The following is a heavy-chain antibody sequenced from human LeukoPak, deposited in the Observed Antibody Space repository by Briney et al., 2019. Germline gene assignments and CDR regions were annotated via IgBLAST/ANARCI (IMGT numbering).Heavy chain of an antibody. V-gene: IGHV4-39*07. J-gene: IGHJ4*02. Sequence: SETLSLTCTVSGGSISSTDYCWGWIRQPPGKGLEWIGSMLYSGTTYNNPSLKSRVAISVDTSRNQFSLRLSSVTAADTAVYYCARGQRITMTDWGQGTLVTVSS. CDR2: MLYSGTT. CDR3: ARGQRITMTD. CDR1: GGSISSTDYC. D-gene: IGHD3-22*01.